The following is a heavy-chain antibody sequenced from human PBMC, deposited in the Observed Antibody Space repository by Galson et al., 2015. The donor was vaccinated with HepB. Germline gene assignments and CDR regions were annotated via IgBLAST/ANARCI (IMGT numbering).Heavy chain of an antibody. Sequence: SVKVSCKASGGTFSSYAISWVRQAPGQGLEWMGGIIPIFGTANYAQKFQGRVTITADESTSTAYMELSSLRSEDTAVYYCARDPGLAVAGYWYFDLWGRGTLVTVSS. D-gene: IGHD6-19*01. CDR1: GGTFSSYA. CDR3: ARDPGLAVAGYWYFDL. V-gene: IGHV1-69*13. J-gene: IGHJ2*01. CDR2: IIPIFGTA.